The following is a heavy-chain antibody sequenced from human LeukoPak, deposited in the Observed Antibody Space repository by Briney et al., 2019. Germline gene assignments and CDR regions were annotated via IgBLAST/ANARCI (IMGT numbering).Heavy chain of an antibody. Sequence: PGGSLRLSCAASGFTFSSYSMNWVRQAPGKGLEWVSSISSSSSYIYYADSVKGRFTISRDNAKNSLYLQMNSLRAEDTAVYYCARDLPGVWFGESLPILWGQGTLVTVSS. CDR3: ARDLPGVWFGESLPIL. V-gene: IGHV3-21*01. J-gene: IGHJ4*02. CDR2: ISSSSSYI. CDR1: GFTFSSYS. D-gene: IGHD3-10*01.